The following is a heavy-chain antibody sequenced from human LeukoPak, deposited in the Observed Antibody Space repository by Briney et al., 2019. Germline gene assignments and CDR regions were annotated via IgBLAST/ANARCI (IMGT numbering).Heavy chain of an antibody. CDR1: GGSISSGSYY. D-gene: IGHD3-10*01. J-gene: IGHJ4*02. V-gene: IGHV4-61*02. CDR3: GRGGGSYLEYSFDY. Sequence: SQTLSLTCTVSGGSISSGSYYWSWIRQPAGKGLEWIGRIYTSGSTNYNPSLKSRVTISVDTSKNQFSLKLSSVTAADTAVYYCGRGGGSYLEYSFDYWGQGTLVTVSS. CDR2: IYTSGST.